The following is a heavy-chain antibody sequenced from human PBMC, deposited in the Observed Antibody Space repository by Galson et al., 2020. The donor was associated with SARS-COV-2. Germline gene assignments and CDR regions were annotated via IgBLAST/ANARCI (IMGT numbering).Heavy chain of an antibody. J-gene: IGHJ4*02. CDR3: ARVGGSGYYYLDY. Sequence: PGGSLRLSCAASGFTFSSYAMHWVRQAPGKGLEWVAVISYDGSNKYYADSVKGRFTISRDNSKNTLYLQMNSLRAEDTAVYYCARVGGSGYYYLDYWGQGTLVTVSS. CDR2: ISYDGSNK. CDR1: GFTFSSYA. V-gene: IGHV3-30-3*01. D-gene: IGHD3-22*01.